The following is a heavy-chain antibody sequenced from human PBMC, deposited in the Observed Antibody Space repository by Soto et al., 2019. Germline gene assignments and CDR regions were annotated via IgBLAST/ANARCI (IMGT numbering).Heavy chain of an antibody. D-gene: IGHD2-2*01. CDR1: GFTFSTYW. J-gene: IGHJ5*02. Sequence: GGSLRLSCAASGFTFSTYWMHWIRQVPGKGLEWVSRINSDASHTYYADSVKGRFTISRDNAKNTLHLEMNSLRAEDTAVYYCVRDGHCMTTSCHVSWVNPWGKVTRGTVSS. CDR2: INSDASHT. V-gene: IGHV3-74*01. CDR3: VRDGHCMTTSCHVSWVNP.